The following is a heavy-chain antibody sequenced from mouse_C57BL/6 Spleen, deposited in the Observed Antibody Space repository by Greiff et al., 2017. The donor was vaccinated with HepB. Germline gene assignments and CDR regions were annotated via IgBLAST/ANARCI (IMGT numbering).Heavy chain of an antibody. D-gene: IGHD1-1*01. Sequence: EVQLQQSGPELVKPGASVKISCKASGYTFTDYYMNWVKQSQGKSLEWIGDINPNNGGTSYNQKFKGKATLTVDKSSSTAYMELRSLTSEDSAVYYCAHYYGSSYWYFDVWGTGTTVTVSS. V-gene: IGHV1-26*01. CDR3: AHYYGSSYWYFDV. CDR1: GYTFTDYY. J-gene: IGHJ1*03. CDR2: INPNNGGT.